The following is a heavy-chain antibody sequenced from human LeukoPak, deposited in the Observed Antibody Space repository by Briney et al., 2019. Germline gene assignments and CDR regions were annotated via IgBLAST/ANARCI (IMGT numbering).Heavy chain of an antibody. CDR1: GFTSSSYT. CDR2: ITTSDGNT. V-gene: IGHV3-23*01. J-gene: IGHJ4*02. Sequence: GGSLRLSCAASGFTSSSYTLSWVRQAPGKGLEWVSTITTSDGNTYYADSVKGRFTVSRDNSKNTLFLQMNSLRAEDTAVYYCAKDGGLWVSAHWGDSWGRGTLVTVSS. D-gene: IGHD7-27*01. CDR3: AKDGGLWVSAHWGDS.